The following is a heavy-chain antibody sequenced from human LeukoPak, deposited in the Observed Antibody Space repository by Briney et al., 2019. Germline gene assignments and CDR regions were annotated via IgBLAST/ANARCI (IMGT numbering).Heavy chain of an antibody. CDR1: GGSISSGGYS. D-gene: IGHD3-10*01. Sequence: SETLSLTCAVSGGSISSGGYSWSWIRQPPGKGLEWIGYIYHSGSTNYNPSLKSRVTISVDTSKNQFSLKLSSVTAADTAVYYCARGSHLLSGPIYGSGSSFDYWGQGTLVTVSS. V-gene: IGHV4-30-2*01. CDR2: IYHSGST. CDR3: ARGSHLLSGPIYGSGSSFDY. J-gene: IGHJ4*02.